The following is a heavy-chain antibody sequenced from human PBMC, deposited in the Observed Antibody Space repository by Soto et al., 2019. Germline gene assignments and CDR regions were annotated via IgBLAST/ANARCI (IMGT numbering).Heavy chain of an antibody. Sequence: SETRSLTCAVSGGSFSGYSWTWIRQSPGKGLEWIGQINHSGSTTYNPSLKSRVTISLATSNNQFSLDLSSVTAADTAVYYCARGLFSENYYSGGWYYFDYWGQGTLVTVSS. V-gene: IGHV4-34*01. J-gene: IGHJ4*02. CDR3: ARGLFSENYYSGGWYYFDY. CDR2: INHSGST. CDR1: GGSFSGYS. D-gene: IGHD1-26*01.